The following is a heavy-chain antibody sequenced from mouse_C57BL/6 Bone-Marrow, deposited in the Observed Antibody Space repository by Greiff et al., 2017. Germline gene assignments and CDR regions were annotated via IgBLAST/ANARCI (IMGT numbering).Heavy chain of an antibody. D-gene: IGHD1-3*01. CDR3: ARSVAVDY. CDR2: IDPEDGET. CDR1: GFNIHDYY. J-gene: IGHJ4*01. V-gene: IGHV14-2*01. Sequence: EVLLVESGAELVKPGASVKLSCTASGFNIHDYYMPWVKQRTEQGLAWIGRIDPEDGETKYAPTFQGQATITADTSSNTAYLQRSSLTSEDTAVYYCARSVAVDYWGQGTSVTVSS.